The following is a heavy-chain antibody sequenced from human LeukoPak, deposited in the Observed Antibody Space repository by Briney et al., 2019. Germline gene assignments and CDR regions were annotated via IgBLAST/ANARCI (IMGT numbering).Heavy chain of an antibody. Sequence: SETLSLTCAVYGGSFSEYYWSWIRQPPGKGLEWIGEINHSGSTNYNPSLKSRVTISVDTSKNQFSLKLTSVTAADTAVYFCARESKTYDGSGYYHDSWGQGTLVTVSS. CDR2: INHSGST. J-gene: IGHJ4*02. D-gene: IGHD3-22*01. V-gene: IGHV4-34*01. CDR3: ARESKTYDGSGYYHDS. CDR1: GGSFSEYY.